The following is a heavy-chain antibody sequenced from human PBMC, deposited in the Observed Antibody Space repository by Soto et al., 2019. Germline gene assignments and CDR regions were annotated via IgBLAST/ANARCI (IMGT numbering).Heavy chain of an antibody. J-gene: IGHJ4*02. CDR2: IYHSGST. CDR1: GGSISSSNW. Sequence: QVQLQESGPGLVKPSGTLSLTCAVSGGSISSSNWWNWVRQPPGKGLEWIGEIYHSGSTNYNPSLKSRVTISVDKSQNQFSLKLSSVTAADTAVYYCARDKARYYYGSGSSTLFHYWGQGTLVTVSS. D-gene: IGHD3-10*01. V-gene: IGHV4-4*02. CDR3: ARDKARYYYGSGSSTLFHY.